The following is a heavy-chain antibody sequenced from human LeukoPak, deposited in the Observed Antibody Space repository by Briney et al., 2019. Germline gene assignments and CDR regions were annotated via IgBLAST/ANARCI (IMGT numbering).Heavy chain of an antibody. CDR1: GFTFSSYS. J-gene: IGHJ3*02. Sequence: GGSLRLSCAASGFTFSSYSMNWVRQAPGKGLEWISYISGSSKIIHWAESLKGRFTISRDNAKNSLYLQMNSLRAEDTAVYYCARDIEDASGREGEPDAFDIWGQGTMVTVSS. CDR3: ARDIEDASGREGEPDAFDI. V-gene: IGHV3-48*01. CDR2: ISGSSKII. D-gene: IGHD3-10*01.